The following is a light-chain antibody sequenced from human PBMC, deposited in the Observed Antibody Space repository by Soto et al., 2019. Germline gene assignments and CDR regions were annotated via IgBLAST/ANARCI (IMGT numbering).Light chain of an antibody. CDR3: SSYTSSSTYVV. Sequence: QSALTQPASVSGSPGQSITISCTGTSSDVGGYNYVSWYQQHPGKAPKLMIYDVSNRPSGVSKRFSGSKSGNTASLTISGLQAEDEADYYCSSYTSSSTYVVFGGGTKRTVL. CDR1: SSDVGGYNY. J-gene: IGLJ2*01. CDR2: DVS. V-gene: IGLV2-14*01.